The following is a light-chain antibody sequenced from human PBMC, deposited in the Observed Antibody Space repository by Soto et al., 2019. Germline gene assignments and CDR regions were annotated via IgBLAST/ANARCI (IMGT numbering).Light chain of an antibody. CDR3: QQYYGNPRT. Sequence: DIVVTQSPDSLAVSLGERATINCKSSQSVLYSSNNKNYLAWYQQKPGQPPKLLIYWASTRESGVTDRFSGSGSATDFTLTISSLQAEDEAVYYCQQYYGNPRTFGQGTKVEIK. J-gene: IGKJ1*01. CDR2: WAS. CDR1: QSVLYSSNNKNY. V-gene: IGKV4-1*01.